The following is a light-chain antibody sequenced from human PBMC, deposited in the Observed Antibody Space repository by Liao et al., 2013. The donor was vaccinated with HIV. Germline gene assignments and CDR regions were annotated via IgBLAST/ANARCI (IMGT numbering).Light chain of an antibody. Sequence: SYELSQPPSVSVAPGRTARITCGGNKIGGKSVNWYQQKPGQAPVLVIFYDNDRPSGIPERFSGSNSGNTATLTISRVEAGDEADYYCQVSEVFGGGTKLAVL. CDR3: QVSEV. CDR2: YDN. CDR1: KIGGKS. J-gene: IGLJ3*02. V-gene: IGLV3-21*01.